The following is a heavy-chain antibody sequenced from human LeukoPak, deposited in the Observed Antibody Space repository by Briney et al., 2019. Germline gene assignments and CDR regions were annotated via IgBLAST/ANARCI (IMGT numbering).Heavy chain of an antibody. J-gene: IGHJ4*02. Sequence: SETLSLTCTVSGGSINSGTYYWGWIRQPPGKGLEWIGSIYYSGSTYYNPSLKSRITISVDMPKNQFSLKLSSVTAADTAVYYCARTYRYSSSSPYYFDYWGQGTLVTVSS. CDR2: IYYSGST. CDR3: ARTYRYSSSSPYYFDY. CDR1: GGSINSGTYY. D-gene: IGHD6-13*01. V-gene: IGHV4-39*01.